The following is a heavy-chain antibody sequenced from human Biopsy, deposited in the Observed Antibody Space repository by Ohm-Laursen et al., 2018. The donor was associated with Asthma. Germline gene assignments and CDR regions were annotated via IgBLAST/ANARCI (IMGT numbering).Heavy chain of an antibody. J-gene: IGHJ4*02. CDR1: GFAVSRDY. V-gene: IGHV3-53*01. D-gene: IGHD6-13*01. CDR3: ARGDSSSWSHYYFDY. Sequence: SLRLSCAASGFAVSRDYMFWVRQAPGKGLERVSVIYSGGTSHTADSVRGRFTISRDYSKNTLYLQMHSLRAEDTAVYYCARGDSSSWSHYYFDYWGQGTLVTVSS. CDR2: IYSGGTS.